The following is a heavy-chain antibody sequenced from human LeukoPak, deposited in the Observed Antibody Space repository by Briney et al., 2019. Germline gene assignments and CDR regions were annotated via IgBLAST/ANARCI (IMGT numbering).Heavy chain of an antibody. J-gene: IGHJ4*02. CDR3: ATVPRSGYYYFDY. Sequence: GGSLRLSCAASGFTFRSYAMTWVRQAPGKGLEWVSFISDSGGSTYYADSVEGRFTISKDKSRNTLFLRMYSLRAEDTAVYYCATVPRSGYYYFDYWGQGTLVTVSS. D-gene: IGHD5-12*01. V-gene: IGHV3-23*01. CDR2: ISDSGGST. CDR1: GFTFRSYA.